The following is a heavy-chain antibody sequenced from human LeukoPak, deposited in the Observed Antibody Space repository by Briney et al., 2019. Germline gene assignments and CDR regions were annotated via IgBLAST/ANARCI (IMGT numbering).Heavy chain of an antibody. J-gene: IGHJ4*02. Sequence: GGSLRLSCAASGITFSSYWMHWVRQAPGKGLVWVSRIHADGTTTDYADAVKGRFTISRDNAKNSLYLQMNSLRAEDMALYYCAKGITTTVIPTGYFDYWGQGTLVTVSS. CDR2: IHADGTTT. D-gene: IGHD4-17*01. CDR1: GITFSSYW. V-gene: IGHV3-74*01. CDR3: AKGITTTVIPTGYFDY.